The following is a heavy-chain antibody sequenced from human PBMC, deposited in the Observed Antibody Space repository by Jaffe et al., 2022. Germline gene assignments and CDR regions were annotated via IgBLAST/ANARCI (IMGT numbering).Heavy chain of an antibody. Sequence: QVQLVQSGAEVKKPGSSVKVSCKASGGTFSTYAISWVRQAPGQGLEWMGGIFPMYGTANYAQKFQGRVTIIADESRSTAYMELSSLRSEDTAVYYCAREPRSGWYLDYWGQGTLVTVSS. CDR3: AREPRSGWYLDY. CDR2: IFPMYGTA. J-gene: IGHJ4*02. V-gene: IGHV1-69*01. D-gene: IGHD6-19*01. CDR1: GGTFSTYA.